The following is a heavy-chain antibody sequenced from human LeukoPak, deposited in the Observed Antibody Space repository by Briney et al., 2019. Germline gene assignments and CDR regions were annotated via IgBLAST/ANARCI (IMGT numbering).Heavy chain of an antibody. V-gene: IGHV3-53*01. CDR3: ARDGDDILTGYLKD. CDR1: GFTVSSNS. J-gene: IGHJ4*02. CDR2: IYSDNT. Sequence: GGSLRLSCTVSGFTVSSNSMSWVRQAPGKGLEWVSFIYSDNTHYSDSVKGRFTISRDNSKNTLYLQMNSLRAEDTAVYYCARDGDDILTGYLKDWGQGTLVTVSS. D-gene: IGHD3-9*01.